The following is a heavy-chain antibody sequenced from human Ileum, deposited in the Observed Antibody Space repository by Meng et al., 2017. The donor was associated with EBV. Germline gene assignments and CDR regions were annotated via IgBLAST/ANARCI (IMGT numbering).Heavy chain of an antibody. D-gene: IGHD4-17*01. Sequence: GPLARGGQGLSRASGALSSARAVYGGSFSGYYWSWIRQPPGKGLEWIGKINHSGSTNYNPSLKRRVTITVDTSKNQFFLKLSSVTAADTAVYYCARGHDYGDYASDYWGQGTLVTVSS. V-gene: IGHV4-34*01. CDR3: ARGHDYGDYASDY. CDR1: GGSFSGYY. CDR2: INHSGST. J-gene: IGHJ4*02.